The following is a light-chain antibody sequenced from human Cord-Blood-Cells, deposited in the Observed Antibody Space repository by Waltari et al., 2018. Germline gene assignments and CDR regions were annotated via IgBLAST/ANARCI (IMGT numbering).Light chain of an antibody. CDR1: SSDVGGFNY. CDR3: SSYAGSNNLV. J-gene: IGLJ2*01. Sequence: QSALTQPPSAYGSPGQSVTISCTGTSSDVGGFNYVPWHQQHPGKAPKLMIYEVSKRHSGVLDRFSGSKSGSTASLTVSGLQAEDEADYYCSSYAGSNNLVFGGGTKLTVL. CDR2: EVS. V-gene: IGLV2-8*01.